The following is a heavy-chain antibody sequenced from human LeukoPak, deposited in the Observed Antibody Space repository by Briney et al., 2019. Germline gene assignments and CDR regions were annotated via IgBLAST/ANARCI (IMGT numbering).Heavy chain of an antibody. CDR2: ISYDGSNK. V-gene: IGHV3-33*05. CDR3: ARALRWSTNWDFQH. CDR1: GFTFSSYG. D-gene: IGHD4-23*01. Sequence: GRSLRLSCAASGFTFSSYGMHWVRQAPGKGLKWVAVISYDGSNKYYADSVKGRFTISRDNAKNSLYLQMNSLRAEDTAVYYCARALRWSTNWDFQHWGQGTLVTVSS. J-gene: IGHJ1*01.